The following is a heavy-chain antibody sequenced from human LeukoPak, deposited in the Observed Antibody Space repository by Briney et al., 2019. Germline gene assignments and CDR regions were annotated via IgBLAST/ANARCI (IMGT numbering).Heavy chain of an antibody. CDR3: VRDREYQLLFGGRLDY. CDR1: GFTFSRYW. CDR2: INGDGSTT. J-gene: IGHJ4*02. Sequence: GGSLRLSCAASGFTFSRYWMHRVRQAPGKGLVWVSRINGDGSTTSYADSVKGRFTISRDNSKNTLYLQMNSLRAEDTAVYYCVRDREYQLLFGGRLDYWGQGTLVTVSS. V-gene: IGHV3-74*01. D-gene: IGHD2-2*01.